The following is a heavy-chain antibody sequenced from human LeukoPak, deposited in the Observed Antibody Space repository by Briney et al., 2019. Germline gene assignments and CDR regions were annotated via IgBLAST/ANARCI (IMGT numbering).Heavy chain of an antibody. D-gene: IGHD1-14*01. CDR1: GYTFSSHG. J-gene: IGHJ4*02. CDR2: IYSGGST. V-gene: IGHV3-53*01. Sequence: PGGSLRLSCAASGYTFSSHGLTWVRQAPGKGQEWVSVIYSGGSTYYADSVKGRFTISRDNSKNTLYLQMNSLRAEDTAVYYCAIFTGHYFDYWGQGTLVTVSS. CDR3: AIFTGHYFDY.